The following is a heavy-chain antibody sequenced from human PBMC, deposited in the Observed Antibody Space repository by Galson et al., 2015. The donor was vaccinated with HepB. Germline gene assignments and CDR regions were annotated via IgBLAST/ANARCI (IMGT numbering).Heavy chain of an antibody. Sequence: SLRLSCAVSGFVFENYGVHWVRQAPGKGLEWVAVISYDGSKTYADSVKGRFTISRDNSKSTLYLHMNSLRFEDTSMYYCARVRINNLDYWGQGTLVTVSS. D-gene: IGHD1/OR15-1a*01. J-gene: IGHJ4*02. CDR1: GFVFENYG. V-gene: IGHV3-30*03. CDR2: ISYDGSKT. CDR3: ARVRINNLDY.